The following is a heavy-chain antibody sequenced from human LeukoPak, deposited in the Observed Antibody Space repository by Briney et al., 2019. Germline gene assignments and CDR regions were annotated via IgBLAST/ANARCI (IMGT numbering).Heavy chain of an antibody. V-gene: IGHV4-59*11. Sequence: SETPSLTCTVSGGSISSHYWSWIRQPPGKGLEWIGYIYYSGSTNYNPSLKSRVTISVDTSKNQFSLKLSSVTAADTTVYYCARERFGELQFDYWGQGTLVTVSS. CDR3: ARERFGELQFDY. J-gene: IGHJ4*02. CDR2: IYYSGST. CDR1: GGSISSHY. D-gene: IGHD3-10*01.